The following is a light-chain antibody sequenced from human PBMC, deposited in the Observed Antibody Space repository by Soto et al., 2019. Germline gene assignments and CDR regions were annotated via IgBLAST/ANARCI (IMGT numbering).Light chain of an antibody. CDR1: SSDIGGHNY. J-gene: IGLJ2*01. Sequence: QSALTQPASVSGSPRQSITISCTGTSSDIGGHNYVSWYQQHPGKAPKVMIYDVSNRPSGVSNRFSGSKSGNTASLTISGLQAEDEADYYCSSYTGSSVVFGGGTKVTVL. CDR2: DVS. V-gene: IGLV2-14*01. CDR3: SSYTGSSVV.